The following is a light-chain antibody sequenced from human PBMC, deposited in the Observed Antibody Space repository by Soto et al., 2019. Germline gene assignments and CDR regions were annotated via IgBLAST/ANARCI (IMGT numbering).Light chain of an antibody. CDR3: QQYGNSPPFT. CDR1: QSVASTY. Sequence: DIVLTQSPGTLSLSPGERATLSCRASQSVASTYLAWYQQKPGQAPRLLIYGASSRAAGIPDRFSGSASGTDFSLTISRLEPGDFAVYYCQQYGNSPPFTFGPGTKVDIK. CDR2: GAS. V-gene: IGKV3-20*01. J-gene: IGKJ3*01.